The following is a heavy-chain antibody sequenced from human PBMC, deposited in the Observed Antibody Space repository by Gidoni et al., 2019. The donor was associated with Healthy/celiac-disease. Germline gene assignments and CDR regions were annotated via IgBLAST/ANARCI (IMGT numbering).Heavy chain of an antibody. CDR1: GFTFSSYS. J-gene: IGHJ3*02. Sequence: EVQLVESGGGLVKPGGSLRLSCAASGFTFSSYSMNWVRQAPGKGLEWVSSISSSSSYIYYADSVKGRFTISRDNAKNSLYLQMNSLRAEDTAVYYCARPLIAIYAFDIWGQGTMVTVSS. CDR3: ARPLIAIYAFDI. V-gene: IGHV3-21*01. CDR2: ISSSSSYI. D-gene: IGHD3-16*01.